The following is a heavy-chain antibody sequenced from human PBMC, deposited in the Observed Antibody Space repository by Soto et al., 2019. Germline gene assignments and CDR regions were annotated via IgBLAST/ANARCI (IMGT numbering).Heavy chain of an antibody. V-gene: IGHV4-30-4*01. D-gene: IGHD3-22*01. Sequence: PSETLSLTCTVSCGSISSGDYYWSWIRQPPGKGLEWIGYIYYSGSTYYNPSLKSRVTISVDTSKNQFSLKLSSVTAADTAVYYCARASYYDSSGYPVHWFDPWGQGTLVTVPQ. CDR3: ARASYYDSSGYPVHWFDP. J-gene: IGHJ5*02. CDR1: CGSISSGDYY. CDR2: IYYSGST.